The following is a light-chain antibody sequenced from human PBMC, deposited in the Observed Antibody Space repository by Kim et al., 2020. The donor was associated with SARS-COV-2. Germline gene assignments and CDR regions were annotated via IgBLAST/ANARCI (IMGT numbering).Light chain of an antibody. J-gene: IGLJ3*02. CDR2: NTK. CDR3: CLSYSGVYWV. CDR1: TGSVTDGHY. V-gene: IGLV7-46*01. Sequence: GRTVTLACGSSTGSVTDGHYPYWFQQKPGQAPRTLIYNTKKKNSWTHARFSGSLLGGKAALTLSGAQPEDEADYYCCLSYSGVYWVFGGGTHLTVL.